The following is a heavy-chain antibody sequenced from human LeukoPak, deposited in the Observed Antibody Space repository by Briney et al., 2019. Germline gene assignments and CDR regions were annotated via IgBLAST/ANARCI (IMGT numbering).Heavy chain of an antibody. D-gene: IGHD3-3*01. CDR1: GFTCSNAW. CDR2: IKDKSDGGTT. Sequence: GGSLRLSCAASGFTCSNAWMNWVRQAPGKGLEWVGRIKDKSDGGTTDYAAPVKGRFSISRDDSKNTLYLQMNSLKTEDTAVYYCATADGGYDFWRADYFDYWGQGTLVTVSS. J-gene: IGHJ4*02. V-gene: IGHV3-15*01. CDR3: ATADGGYDFWRADYFDY.